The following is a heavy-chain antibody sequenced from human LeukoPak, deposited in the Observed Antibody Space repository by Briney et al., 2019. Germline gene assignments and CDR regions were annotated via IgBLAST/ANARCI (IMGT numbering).Heavy chain of an antibody. V-gene: IGHV3-64*01. CDR1: GFSFSNYA. J-gene: IGHJ3*02. CDR2: ISSDGGST. CDR3: ARTRDGYNYDAFDI. D-gene: IGHD5-24*01. Sequence: GGSLRLSCAASGFSFSNYAMHWVRQAPGKGLEYVSAISSDGGSTYYANSVKGRFTISRDNSKNSLYLQMNSLRAEDTAVYYCARTRDGYNYDAFDIWGQGTMVTVSS.